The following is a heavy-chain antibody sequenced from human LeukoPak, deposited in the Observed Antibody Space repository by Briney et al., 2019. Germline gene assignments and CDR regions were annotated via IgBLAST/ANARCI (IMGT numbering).Heavy chain of an antibody. CDR1: GGTFSSYA. CDR3: ARGWRYYDSSVAYYYGMDV. CDR2: IIPILGIA. J-gene: IGHJ6*02. D-gene: IGHD3-22*01. Sequence: ASVKVSCKASGGTFSSYAISWVRQAPGQGLEWMGRIIPILGIANYAQKFQGGVTITADKSTSTAYMELSSLRSEDTAVYYCARGWRYYDSSVAYYYGMDVWGQGTTVTVPS. V-gene: IGHV1-69*04.